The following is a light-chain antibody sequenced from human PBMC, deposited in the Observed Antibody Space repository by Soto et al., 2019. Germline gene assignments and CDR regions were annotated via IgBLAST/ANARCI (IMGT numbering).Light chain of an antibody. CDR3: QQRNSWPPIT. J-gene: IGKJ5*01. Sequence: IVLTQSPVTLSLSPGDTATLSCRASQSVRNYLAWYQVKPGQAPRLLIYDASSRASGVPARFSGSGSGTDFTLTISSLEPEDFALYYCQQRNSWPPITFGQGTRLEIK. CDR2: DAS. CDR1: QSVRNY. V-gene: IGKV3-11*01.